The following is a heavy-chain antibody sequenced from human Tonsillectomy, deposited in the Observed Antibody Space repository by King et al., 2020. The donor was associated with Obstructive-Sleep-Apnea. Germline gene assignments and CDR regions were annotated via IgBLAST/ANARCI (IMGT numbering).Heavy chain of an antibody. V-gene: IGHV4-31*03. J-gene: IGHJ4*02. CDR3: ARDRDSGEFDY. CDR2: IYYSGST. CDR1: GGSISSGGYY. D-gene: IGHD5-12*01. Sequence: VQLQESGPGLVKPSQTLSLTCTVSGGSISSGGYYWSWIRQHPGKGLEWIGYIYYSGSTYYNPSLKSRVTISVYTSKNQFSLKLSSVTAADTAGYYCARDRDSGEFDYWGQGTLVTVSS.